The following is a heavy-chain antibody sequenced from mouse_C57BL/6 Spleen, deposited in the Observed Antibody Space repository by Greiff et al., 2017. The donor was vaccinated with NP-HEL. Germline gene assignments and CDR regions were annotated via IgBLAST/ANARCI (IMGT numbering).Heavy chain of an antibody. CDR3: AMIYYDYDDGYYAMDY. Sequence: VQRVESGPGLVAPSQSLSITCTVSGFSLTSYGVDWVRQPPGKGLEWLGVIWGGGSTNYNSALMSRLSISKDNSKSQVFLKMNSLQTDDTAMYYCAMIYYDYDDGYYAMDYWGQGTSVTVSS. D-gene: IGHD2-4*01. V-gene: IGHV2-9*01. CDR1: GFSLTSYG. CDR2: IWGGGST. J-gene: IGHJ4*01.